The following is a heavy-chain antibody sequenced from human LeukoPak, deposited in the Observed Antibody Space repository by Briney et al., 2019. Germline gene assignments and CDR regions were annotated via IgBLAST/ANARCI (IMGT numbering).Heavy chain of an antibody. D-gene: IGHD5-18*01. Sequence: PSETLSLTCAVYGGSFSGYYWSWIRQPPGKGLEWIGEINHSGSTNYNPSLKSRVTISVDTSKNQFSLKLSSVTAADTAVYYCARFGSWVTGYYFDYWGQGILVTVSS. V-gene: IGHV4-34*01. CDR1: GGSFSGYY. CDR3: ARFGSWVTGYYFDY. CDR2: INHSGST. J-gene: IGHJ4*02.